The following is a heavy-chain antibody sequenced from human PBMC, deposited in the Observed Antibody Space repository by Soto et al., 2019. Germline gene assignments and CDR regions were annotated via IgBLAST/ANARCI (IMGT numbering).Heavy chain of an antibody. V-gene: IGHV3-30-3*01. CDR3: ATGNQLLRYYGLDV. CDR1: GFTFSSYA. J-gene: IGHJ6*02. D-gene: IGHD2-2*01. CDR2: ISYDGSNK. Sequence: PGGSLRLSCAASGFTFSSYAMHWVRQAPGKGLEWVAVISYDGSNKYYADSVKGRFTISRDNSKNTLDLQMNSLRAEDTAIYYCATGNQLLRYYGLDVWGQGTTVTVSS.